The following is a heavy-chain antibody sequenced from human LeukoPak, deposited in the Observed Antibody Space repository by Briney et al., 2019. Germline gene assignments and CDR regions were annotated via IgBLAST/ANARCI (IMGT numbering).Heavy chain of an antibody. CDR2: IYNSGST. CDR3: ARQAYSSNLGWFDP. CDR1: GGSISSSTYY. Sequence: PSETVSLTCSVSGGSISSSTYYWGWIRQPPGKGLEWIGNIYNSGSTYYNPSLKSRVTISVDTSKNQFSLKLSSVTAADTAVYYCARQAYSSNLGWFDPWGQGNLVPVSS. J-gene: IGHJ5*02. D-gene: IGHD6-13*01. V-gene: IGHV4-39*01.